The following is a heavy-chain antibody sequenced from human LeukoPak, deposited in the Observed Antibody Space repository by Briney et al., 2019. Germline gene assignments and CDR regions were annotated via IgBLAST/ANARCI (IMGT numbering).Heavy chain of an antibody. D-gene: IGHD5-24*01. J-gene: IGHJ3*02. CDR2: INHSGST. Sequence: SETLSLTCTVSGGSISSTTYYWGWIRQPPGKGLEWIGEINHSGSTNYNPSLKSRVTISVDTSKNQFSLKLSSVTAADTAVYYCARRGGSPKRRAFDIWGQGTMVTVSS. V-gene: IGHV4-39*07. CDR1: GGSISSTTYY. CDR3: ARRGGSPKRRAFDI.